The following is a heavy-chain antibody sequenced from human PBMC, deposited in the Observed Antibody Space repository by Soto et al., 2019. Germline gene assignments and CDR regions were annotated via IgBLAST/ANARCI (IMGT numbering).Heavy chain of an antibody. J-gene: IGHJ6*02. D-gene: IGHD2-21*02. CDR3: AKPYCGGDCYRVDYHSGMDV. CDR2: ISGSGGNT. Sequence: VGSLRLSCAATGLIFSRYAINWVRQAPGKGLEWVSGISGSGGNTYYADSVRGRFTVSRDNLKNTVYLQMNSLRVEDTAVYYCAKPYCGGDCYRVDYHSGMDVWGQGTTVTVSS. V-gene: IGHV3-23*01. CDR1: GLIFSRYA.